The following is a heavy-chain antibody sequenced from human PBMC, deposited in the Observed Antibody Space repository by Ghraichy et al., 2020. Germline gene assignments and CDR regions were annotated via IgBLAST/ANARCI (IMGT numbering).Heavy chain of an antibody. V-gene: IGHV4-34*01. J-gene: IGHJ6*02. D-gene: IGHD5-18*01. CDR1: GGSFSGYY. CDR3: ARETVWIQLWPGGGVDV. CDR2: INHSGST. Sequence: ESLNISCAVYGGSFSGYYWSWIRQPPGKGLEWIGEINHSGSTNYNPSLKSRVTISVDTSKNQFSLKLSSVTAADTAVYYCARETVWIQLWPGGGVDVWGQGTTVTVSS.